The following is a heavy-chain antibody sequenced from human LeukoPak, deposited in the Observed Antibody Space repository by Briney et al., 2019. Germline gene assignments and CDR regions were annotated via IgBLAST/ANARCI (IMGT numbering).Heavy chain of an antibody. CDR1: GGTFSGYA. J-gene: IGHJ6*03. V-gene: IGHV1-69*05. Sequence: SVKVSCKASGGTFSGYAISWVRQAPGQGLEWMGGIIPIFGTANYAQKFQGRVTITTDESTSTAYMELSSLRSEGTAVYYCAGDFWSGYYIEVEYYYYMDVWGKGTTVTVSS. D-gene: IGHD3-3*01. CDR2: IIPIFGTA. CDR3: AGDFWSGYYIEVEYYYYMDV.